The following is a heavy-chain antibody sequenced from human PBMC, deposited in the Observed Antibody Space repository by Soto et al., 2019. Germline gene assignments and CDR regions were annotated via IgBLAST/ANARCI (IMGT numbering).Heavy chain of an antibody. CDR3: ARERIAARHFDY. CDR1: GGSFSGYY. Sequence: PSETLSLTCAVYGGSFSGYYWIWIRQPPGKGLEWIGEINHSGSTNYNPSLKSRVTISVDTSKNQFSLKLSSVTAADTAVYYCARERIAARHFDYWGQGTLVTVSS. V-gene: IGHV4-34*01. D-gene: IGHD6-6*01. CDR2: INHSGST. J-gene: IGHJ4*02.